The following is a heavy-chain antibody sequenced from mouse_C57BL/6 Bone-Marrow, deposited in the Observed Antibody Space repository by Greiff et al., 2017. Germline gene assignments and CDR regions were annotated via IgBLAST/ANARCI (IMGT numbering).Heavy chain of an antibody. CDR2: IYYSGTI. J-gene: IGHJ2*01. V-gene: IGHV3-5*01. Sequence: VQLQQSGPGLVKPSQTVFLPCTITGISITTGNYRWRWIRQFPGNKLEWIGYIYYSGTITYNPSLTSRTTITRDTPKNQFFLEMNSLTAEDTATYYCARNYGSDYFDYWGQGTTLTVSS. CDR1: GISITTGNYR. CDR3: ARNYGSDYFDY. D-gene: IGHD1-1*01.